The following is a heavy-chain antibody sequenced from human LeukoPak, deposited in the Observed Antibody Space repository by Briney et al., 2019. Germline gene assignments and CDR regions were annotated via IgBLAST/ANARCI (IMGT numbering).Heavy chain of an antibody. J-gene: IGHJ4*02. CDR3: ARASTTVPNLLDN. Sequence: GGSLRLSCVASGFTFSTYWMHWVRQAPGKGLLWVSRLRDDGSSTAYADSLKGRFTISRDNAKHTLYLQMNSLRAEDTAVYFCARASTTVPNLLDNWGQGTLVTVSS. CDR2: LRDDGSST. CDR1: GFTFSTYW. D-gene: IGHD4-17*01. V-gene: IGHV3-74*03.